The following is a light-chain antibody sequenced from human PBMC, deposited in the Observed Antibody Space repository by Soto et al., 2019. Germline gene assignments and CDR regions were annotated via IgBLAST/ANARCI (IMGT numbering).Light chain of an antibody. CDR3: SSYTSSSTYV. CDR1: SSDVGGYNY. CDR2: EVS. V-gene: IGLV2-14*01. J-gene: IGLJ1*01. Sequence: QSVLTQPASVSGSPGQSITISCTGTSSDVGGYNYVSWYQQHPGKAPKLMIYEVSNRPSGVSNRFSGSKSGNTASLTISGLQAEDEADYYCSSYTSSSTYVFGAVTKGTLL.